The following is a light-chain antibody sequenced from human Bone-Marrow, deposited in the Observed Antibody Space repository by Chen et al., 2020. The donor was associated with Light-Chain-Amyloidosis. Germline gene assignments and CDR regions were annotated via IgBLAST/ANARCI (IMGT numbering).Light chain of an antibody. J-gene: IGLJ2*01. Sequence: QSALTQPASVSGSPGQSIHISCTGTSRDVGSYNLVSWYQQHPGKAPKLMIYEVSKRPSGVSNRFSGSKSGNTASLTISGLQAEDEADYYCCSYAGSSTFVVFGGGTKLTVL. V-gene: IGLV2-23*02. CDR2: EVS. CDR3: CSYAGSSTFVV. CDR1: SRDVGSYNL.